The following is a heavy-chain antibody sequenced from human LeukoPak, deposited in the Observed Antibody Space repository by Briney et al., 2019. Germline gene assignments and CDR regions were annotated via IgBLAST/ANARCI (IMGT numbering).Heavy chain of an antibody. J-gene: IGHJ4*02. Sequence: ASVKVSCKASGYTFTGYYMHWVRQAPGQRLEWMGWINPNSGGTNYAQKFQGRVTMTRDTSISTAYMELSRLRSDDTAVYYCARALTGTTYGYFDYWGQGTLVTVSS. CDR1: GYTFTGYY. V-gene: IGHV1-2*02. CDR3: ARALTGTTYGYFDY. CDR2: INPNSGGT. D-gene: IGHD1-7*01.